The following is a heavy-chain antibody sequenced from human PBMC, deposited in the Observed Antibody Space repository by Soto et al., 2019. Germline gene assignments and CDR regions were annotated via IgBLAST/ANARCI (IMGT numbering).Heavy chain of an antibody. D-gene: IGHD5-12*01. CDR2: IIPILDTA. V-gene: IGHV1-69*08. Sequence: QVQLVQSGAEVKEPGSSVKVSCKASGGTFSTSTFTWVRQAPGQGLEWMGRIIPILDTADYAQKFQGSVTITAGKSTSTALMELSSLRSEDTGIYYCARDSPIGSVFSGYDAIDLWGQGTLVTVSP. J-gene: IGHJ4*02. CDR1: GGTFSTST. CDR3: ARDSPIGSVFSGYDAIDL.